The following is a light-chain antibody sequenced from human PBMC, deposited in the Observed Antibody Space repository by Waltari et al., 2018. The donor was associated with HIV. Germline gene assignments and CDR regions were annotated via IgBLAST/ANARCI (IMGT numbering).Light chain of an antibody. CDR1: SHNIGINT. Sequence: SVLTQPPSASGTPGQRVTISCSGSSHNIGINTVNWYSQVPGTAPPLPIYSTKLRSPGVPDRCSGSKSDTSASLAISGLQSEDEADYYCAVWDATLGGWVFGGGTKVTVL. CDR2: STK. J-gene: IGLJ3*02. CDR3: AVWDATLGGWV. V-gene: IGLV1-44*01.